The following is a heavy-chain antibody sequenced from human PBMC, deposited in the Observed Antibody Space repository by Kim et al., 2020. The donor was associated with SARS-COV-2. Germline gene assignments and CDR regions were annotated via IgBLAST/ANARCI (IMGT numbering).Heavy chain of an antibody. V-gene: IGHV3-48*02. CDR3: ARVGIAAAGIFDY. J-gene: IGHJ4*02. Sequence: YAASVKGRFTSSRDNAKNSLYLQMNSLRDEDTAVYYCARVGIAAAGIFDYWGQGTLVTVSS. D-gene: IGHD6-13*01.